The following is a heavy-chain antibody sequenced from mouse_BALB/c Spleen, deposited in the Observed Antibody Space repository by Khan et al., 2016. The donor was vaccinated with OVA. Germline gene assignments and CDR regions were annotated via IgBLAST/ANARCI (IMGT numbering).Heavy chain of an antibody. CDR1: GFTFSSFG. Sequence: EVQLVESGGGLVQPGGSRKLSCAASGFTFSSFGIHWVRQAPKKGLEWVAYISSGSSTIYYVDTVKGRFTISRDIPKNTLFLQMTSLRSEDTAMYYCARSGGNVHWDFDVWGAGTSVTVSS. V-gene: IGHV5-17*02. CDR2: ISSGSSTI. J-gene: IGHJ1*01. D-gene: IGHD3-1*01. CDR3: ARSGGNVHWDFDV.